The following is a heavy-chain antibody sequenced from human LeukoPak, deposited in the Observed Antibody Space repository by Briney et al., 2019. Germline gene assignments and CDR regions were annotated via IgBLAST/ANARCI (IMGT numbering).Heavy chain of an antibody. CDR1: GYTFTSYG. Sequence: ASVKVSCKASGYTFTSYGISWVRQAPGQGLEWMGWMNPNSGNTGYAQKFQGRVTVTRNTSISTAYMELSSLRSEDTAVYYCASSVGDWNAFDIWGQGTMVTVSS. CDR3: ASSVGDWNAFDI. CDR2: MNPNSGNT. J-gene: IGHJ3*02. V-gene: IGHV1-8*03. D-gene: IGHD3/OR15-3a*01.